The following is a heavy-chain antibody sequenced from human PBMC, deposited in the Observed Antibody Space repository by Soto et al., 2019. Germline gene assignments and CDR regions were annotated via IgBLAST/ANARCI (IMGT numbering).Heavy chain of an antibody. CDR2: IIPIFGTA. V-gene: IGHV1-69*01. J-gene: IGHJ6*02. CDR3: ARDQGVQAATIYYYYGMDV. CDR1: GGTFSSYA. Sequence: QVQLVQSGAEVKKPGSSVKVSCKASGGTFSSYAISWVRQAPGQGLEWMGGIIPIFGTANYAQKFQGRVTITADESTITAYMELSSLRSEDTAVYYCARDQGVQAATIYYYYGMDVWGQGTTVTGSS. D-gene: IGHD2-2*01.